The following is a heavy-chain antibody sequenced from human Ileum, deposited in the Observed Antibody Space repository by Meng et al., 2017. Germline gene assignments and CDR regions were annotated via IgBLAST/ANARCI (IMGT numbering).Heavy chain of an antibody. CDR2: ICYSGNT. V-gene: IGHV4-39*01. J-gene: IGHJ4*02. D-gene: IGHD7-27*01. CDR1: GGPMIIDSYY. Sequence: QLQLQESGPGLVKPSETLSPPCPVSGGPMIIDSYYWGWIRQPPGKGLEWIGSICYSGNTYYNPSLKSRVSMSVDTSKKQISLKLNSVTAADTAVYYCARRTGEVDLLDYWGQGTLVTVSS. CDR3: ARRTGEVDLLDY.